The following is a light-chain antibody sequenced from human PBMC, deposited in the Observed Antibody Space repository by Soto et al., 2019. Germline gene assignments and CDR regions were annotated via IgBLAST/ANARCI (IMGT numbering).Light chain of an antibody. CDR1: QSVSSSY. V-gene: IGKV3D-20*02. J-gene: IGKJ5*01. CDR2: GAS. Sequence: GLTQSPGILSLSAGERATLSCRASQSVSSSYLAWYQQKRGQAPRLVIYGASSRATGIPDRFSGSGYGTDVNLTISRLEPADFAVYYCQHRMNWPLTFGQGTRLEIK. CDR3: QHRMNWPLT.